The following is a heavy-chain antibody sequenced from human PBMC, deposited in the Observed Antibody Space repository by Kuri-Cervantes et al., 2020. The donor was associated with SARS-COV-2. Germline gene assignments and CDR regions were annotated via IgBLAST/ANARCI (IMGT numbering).Heavy chain of an antibody. D-gene: IGHD6-19*01. J-gene: IGHJ4*02. V-gene: IGHV3-30-3*01. CDR2: ISYDGSNK. CDR1: GFTFSSYA. Sequence: GGSLRLSCAASGFTFSSYAMHWVRQAPGKGLEWVAVISYDGSNKYYADSVKGRFTISRDNAKNSLYLQMNSLRAEDTAVYYCAREGIAVAAFDYWGQGTLVTVSS. CDR3: AREGIAVAAFDY.